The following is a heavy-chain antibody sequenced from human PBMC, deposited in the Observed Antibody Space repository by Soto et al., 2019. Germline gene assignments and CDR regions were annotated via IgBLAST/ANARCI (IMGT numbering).Heavy chain of an antibody. CDR3: ASADSSCRTPTRYFDY. J-gene: IGHJ4*01. D-gene: IGHD3-22*01. Sequence: QVQLVQSGAEVKKPGASVKVSCKASGYTFTSYYMHWVRQAPGQGLEWMGIINPSGGSTSYAQKFQGRATMTRDTSTSTVYMELSSLRSEDTAVYYCASADSSCRTPTRYFDYWGHGTLVTVSS. V-gene: IGHV1-46*01. CDR1: GYTFTSYY. CDR2: INPSGGST.